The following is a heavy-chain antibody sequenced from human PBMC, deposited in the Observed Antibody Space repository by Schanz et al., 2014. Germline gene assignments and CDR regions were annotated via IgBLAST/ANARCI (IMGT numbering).Heavy chain of an antibody. D-gene: IGHD4-17*01. CDR2: IIPIHGIV. CDR1: GGTFSTYP. J-gene: IGHJ4*02. V-gene: IGHV1-69*02. Sequence: QVQLVQSGAEVKKPGSSMKVSCKASGGTFSTYPINWLRQAPGQGLEWMGRIIPIHGIVNYAQRFQGRVPITADRSTSTAYMELSSLRSEDTAVYYCARGYGDSPTDFWGQGTLVTVSS. CDR3: ARGYGDSPTDF.